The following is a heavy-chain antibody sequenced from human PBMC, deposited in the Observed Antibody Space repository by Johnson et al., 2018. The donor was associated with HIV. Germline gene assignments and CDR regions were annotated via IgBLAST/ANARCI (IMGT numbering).Heavy chain of an antibody. CDR2: IKEDGSEQ. Sequence: VQLVESGGGLVQPGGSLRLSCAASGFTFRNYLMSWVRQAPGKGLEWVANIKEDGSEQFYVDSVKGRFTISRDNAKNSLYMQMNSLRAEDTAVYYCARDWGGYCSGGSCYGDAFDIWGQGTRVTVSS. D-gene: IGHD2-15*01. V-gene: IGHV3-7*01. J-gene: IGHJ3*02. CDR1: GFTFRNYL. CDR3: ARDWGGYCSGGSCYGDAFDI.